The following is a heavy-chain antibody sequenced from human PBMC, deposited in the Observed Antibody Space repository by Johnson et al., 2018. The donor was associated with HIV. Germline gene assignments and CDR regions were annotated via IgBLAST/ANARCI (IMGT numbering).Heavy chain of an antibody. CDR2: IKQDGSEK. CDR1: GFTFSSYW. J-gene: IGHJ3*02. D-gene: IGHD1-7*01. V-gene: IGHV3-7*01. CDR3: ARESPTGTTKGYAFDI. Sequence: VQLVESGGGLVQPGGSLRLSCAASGFTFSSYWMSWVRQAPGKGLEWVANIKQDGSEKYYVDSVKGRFTISRDNAKNSLYLQMNSLRAEDTAVYYCARESPTGTTKGYAFDIWGQGTMVTVSS.